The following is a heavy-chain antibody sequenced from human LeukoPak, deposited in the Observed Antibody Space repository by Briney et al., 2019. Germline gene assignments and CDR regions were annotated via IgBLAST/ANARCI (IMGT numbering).Heavy chain of an antibody. D-gene: IGHD6-19*01. CDR3: ARTRKYSSDDDC. J-gene: IGHJ4*02. V-gene: IGHV4-39*01. CDR2: VYYSGST. CDR1: GGSISSSNYY. Sequence: SETLSLTCTVSGGSISSSNYYWGWIRQPPGRGLEWIGSVYYSGSTYYNPSLKSRVTISVDTSKNQFSLKLSSVTAADTAVYYCARTRKYSSDDDCWGQGTLVTVSS.